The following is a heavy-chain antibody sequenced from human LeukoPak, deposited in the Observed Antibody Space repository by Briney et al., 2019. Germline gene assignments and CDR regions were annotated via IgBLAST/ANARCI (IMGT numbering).Heavy chain of an antibody. D-gene: IGHD3-3*01. Sequence: GGSRRLSCAVSEVNFRHYAIHWVRQAPGKGLEWVAVISYDGTTKHYADSVKGRLTLSRDSSKNTVFLQMNSLRLGDTAVYYCARERAYFDFWSGPAYWGQGTLVTVSS. V-gene: IGHV3-30-3*01. J-gene: IGHJ4*02. CDR2: ISYDGTTK. CDR1: EVNFRHYA. CDR3: ARERAYFDFWSGPAY.